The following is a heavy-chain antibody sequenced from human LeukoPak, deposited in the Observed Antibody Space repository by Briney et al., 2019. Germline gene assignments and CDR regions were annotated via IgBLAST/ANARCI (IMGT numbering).Heavy chain of an antibody. CDR2: INVYNGNT. Sequence: ASVKVSCKASGYTFTSFSITWVRQAPGQGLEWMGWINVYNGNTNYAQKLQGRVTVTTDTSTSTAYMELRSLRSDDTAVYYCARMGGELLGPWFDYWGQGTLVTVSS. CDR3: ARMGGELLGPWFDY. J-gene: IGHJ4*02. CDR1: GYTFTSFS. D-gene: IGHD1-26*01. V-gene: IGHV1-18*01.